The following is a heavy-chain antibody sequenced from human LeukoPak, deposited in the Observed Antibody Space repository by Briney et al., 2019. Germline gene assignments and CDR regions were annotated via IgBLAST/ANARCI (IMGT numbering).Heavy chain of an antibody. V-gene: IGHV1-69*04. D-gene: IGHD3-22*01. CDR2: IIPILGIA. Sequence: GASVKVSCKASGGTFSSYAISWVRQAPGQGLEWVGRIIPILGIANYAQKFQGRVTITADKSTSTAYMELSSLRSEDTAVYYCAREYYYDSSGYLYAFDIWGQGTMVTVSS. J-gene: IGHJ3*02. CDR1: GGTFSSYA. CDR3: AREYYYDSSGYLYAFDI.